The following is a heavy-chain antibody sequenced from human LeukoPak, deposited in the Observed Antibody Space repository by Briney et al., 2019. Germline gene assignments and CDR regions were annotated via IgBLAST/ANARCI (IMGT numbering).Heavy chain of an antibody. CDR2: LSTNNGAT. CDR1: GYTFTGSY. D-gene: IGHD5-12*01. CDR3: ARGGQPPG. Sequence: ASVKVSCKASGYTFTGSYIHWVRQAPGQGLEWMGRLSTNNGATNYAQKFQDRVTMTRDTSITTAYMELTRLTSDDTAVYYCARGGQPPGWGQGTLVTVSS. J-gene: IGHJ4*02. V-gene: IGHV1-2*06.